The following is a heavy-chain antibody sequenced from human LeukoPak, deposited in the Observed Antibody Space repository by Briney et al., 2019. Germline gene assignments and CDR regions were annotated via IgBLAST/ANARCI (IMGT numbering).Heavy chain of an antibody. CDR2: INPNSGGT. Sequence: ASVKVSCKASGYTFTGYYMHWVRQAPGQGLEWMGWINPNSGGTNYAQKFQGRVTMTRDTSIGTAYMELSRLRSDDTAVYYCARVGGAIVLMVYANGFDYWGQGTLVTVSS. D-gene: IGHD2-8*01. V-gene: IGHV1-2*02. CDR3: ARVGGAIVLMVYANGFDY. J-gene: IGHJ4*02. CDR1: GYTFTGYY.